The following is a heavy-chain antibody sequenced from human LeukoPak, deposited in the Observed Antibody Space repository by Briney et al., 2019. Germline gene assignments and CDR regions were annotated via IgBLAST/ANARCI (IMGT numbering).Heavy chain of an antibody. CDR3: AKDIGGRYFDWLLFY. D-gene: IGHD3-9*01. V-gene: IGHV3-9*01. CDR2: ISWNSGSI. J-gene: IGHJ4*02. Sequence: PGRSLRLSCAASGFTFDDYAMHWVRQAPGKGLEWVSGISWNSGSIGYADSAKGRFTISRDNAKNSLYLQMNSLRAEDTALYYCAKDIGGRYFDWLLFYWGQGTLVTVSS. CDR1: GFTFDDYA.